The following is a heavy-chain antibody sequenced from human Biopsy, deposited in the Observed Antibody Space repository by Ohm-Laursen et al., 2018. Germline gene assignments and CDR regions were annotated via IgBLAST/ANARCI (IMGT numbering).Heavy chain of an antibody. Sequence: ASVKVSCKASGYTFAGYYLHWVRQAPGHGLEWMAWLNPNTGYAHYAQRFQGRLTVTRDTSINSAYMELTSLTFDDTAIYYSARVPAYPQSDGYFGLDVWGQGTTINV. CDR1: GYTFAGYY. V-gene: IGHV1-2*02. CDR2: LNPNTGYA. D-gene: IGHD3-22*01. CDR3: ARVPAYPQSDGYFGLDV. J-gene: IGHJ6*02.